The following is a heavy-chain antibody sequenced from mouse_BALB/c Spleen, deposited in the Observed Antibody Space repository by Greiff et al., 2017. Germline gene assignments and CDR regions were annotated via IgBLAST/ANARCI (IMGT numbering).Heavy chain of an antibody. CDR2: ILPGSGST. D-gene: IGHD4-1*01. J-gene: IGHJ3*01. CDR1: GYTFSSYW. CDR3: ARGLTGTWFAY. V-gene: IGHV1-9*01. Sequence: QVQLKQSGAELMKPGASVKISCKATGYTFSSYWIEWVKQRPGHGLEWIGEILPGSGSTNYNEKFKGKATFTADTSSNTAYMQLSSLTSEDSAVYYCARGLTGTWFAYWGQGTLVTVSA.